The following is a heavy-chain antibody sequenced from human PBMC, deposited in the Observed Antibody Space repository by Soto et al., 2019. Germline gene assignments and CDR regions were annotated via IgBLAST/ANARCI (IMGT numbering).Heavy chain of an antibody. D-gene: IGHD3-9*01. V-gene: IGHV4-34*01. Sequence: SATLSLTCAVYGGSFSGYYWSWIRQPPGKGLEWIGEINHSGSTNYNPSLKSRVTISVDTSKNQFSLKLSSVTAADTAVYYCARIVLRYFDWLPSGMDVWGQGTTVT. CDR3: ARIVLRYFDWLPSGMDV. CDR1: GGSFSGYY. J-gene: IGHJ6*02. CDR2: INHSGST.